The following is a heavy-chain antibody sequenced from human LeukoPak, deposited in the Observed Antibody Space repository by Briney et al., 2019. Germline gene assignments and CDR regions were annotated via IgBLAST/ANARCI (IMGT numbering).Heavy chain of an antibody. CDR2: ISYDGSNK. CDR1: GFTFSSYA. CDR3: ARRGFMTTVTPFDY. Sequence: GGSLRLSCAASGFTFSSYAMHWVRQAPGKGLEWVAVISYDGSNKYYADSVKGRSTISRDNSKNTLYLQMNSLRAEDTAVYYCARRGFMTTVTPFDYWGQGTLVTVSS. D-gene: IGHD4-17*01. J-gene: IGHJ4*02. V-gene: IGHV3-30*04.